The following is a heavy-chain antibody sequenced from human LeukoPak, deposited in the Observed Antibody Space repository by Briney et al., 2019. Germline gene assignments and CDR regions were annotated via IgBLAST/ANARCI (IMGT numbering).Heavy chain of an antibody. Sequence: GALRLSCAASGFTFSSYAMSWVRQAPGKGLEWVSAISGSGGSTYYADSVKGRFTISRDNSKNTLYLQMNSLRAEDTAVYYCAKDSGVLLRYFDYWGQGTLVTVSS. J-gene: IGHJ4*02. D-gene: IGHD1-26*01. CDR3: AKDSGVLLRYFDY. CDR1: GFTFSSYA. V-gene: IGHV3-23*01. CDR2: ISGSGGST.